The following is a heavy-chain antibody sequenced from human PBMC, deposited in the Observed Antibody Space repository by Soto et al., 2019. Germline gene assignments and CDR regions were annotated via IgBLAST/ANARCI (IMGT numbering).Heavy chain of an antibody. CDR2: ISYDGSNK. J-gene: IGHJ6*02. D-gene: IGHD3-10*01. Sequence: GGSLRLSCAASGFTFSSYAMHWVRQATGKGLEWVAVISYDGSNKYYANSVKGRFTISRDNSKNTLYLQMNSLRAEDTAVYYCSRDLRFGWNYYYYGMDVWGQGTTVTVSS. CDR1: GFTFSSYA. CDR3: SRDLRFGWNYYYYGMDV. V-gene: IGHV3-30-3*01.